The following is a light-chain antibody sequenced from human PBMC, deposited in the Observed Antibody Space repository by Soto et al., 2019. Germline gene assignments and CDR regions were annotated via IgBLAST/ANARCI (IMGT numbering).Light chain of an antibody. CDR3: QQYDNLPIT. CDR2: AAS. V-gene: IGKV1-9*01. Sequence: DIQLSQSPSFLSASVGDRGTLTCRASQGISSYLAWYQQTKGKAPKLLIYAASTLQRGVPSRFSGTRYGTDFTLPISRLQTEDIATYFCQQYDNLPITFGQGTRLEIK. CDR1: QGISSY. J-gene: IGKJ5*01.